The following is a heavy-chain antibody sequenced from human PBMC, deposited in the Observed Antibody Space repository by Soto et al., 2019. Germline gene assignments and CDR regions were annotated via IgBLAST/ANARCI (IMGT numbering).Heavy chain of an antibody. CDR2: IWYDGSNK. CDR1: GFTFSSYG. D-gene: IGHD6-19*01. J-gene: IGHJ6*02. V-gene: IGHV3-33*01. Sequence: GGSLRLSCAASGFTFSSYGMHWVRQAPGKGLEWVAVIWYDGSNKYYADSVKGRFTIPRDNSKNTLYLQMNSLRAEDTAVYYCARDDKIAVAAPYYYGMDVWGQGTTVTVYS. CDR3: ARDDKIAVAAPYYYGMDV.